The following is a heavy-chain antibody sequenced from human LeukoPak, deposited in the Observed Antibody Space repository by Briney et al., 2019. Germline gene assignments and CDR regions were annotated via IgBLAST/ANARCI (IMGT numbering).Heavy chain of an antibody. CDR3: TRDLPLGYDAFDI. Sequence: GGSLRLSCAASGFTLGVYAMSWVREAPGEGLGWVGFIRSKTYGGTTEYAASVKGRFTISRDDSKSIAYLQMNSLKTEDTAVYYCTRDLPLGYDAFDIWGQGTMVTVSS. CDR2: IRSKTYGGTT. CDR1: GFTLGVYA. D-gene: IGHD7-27*01. V-gene: IGHV3-49*04. J-gene: IGHJ3*02.